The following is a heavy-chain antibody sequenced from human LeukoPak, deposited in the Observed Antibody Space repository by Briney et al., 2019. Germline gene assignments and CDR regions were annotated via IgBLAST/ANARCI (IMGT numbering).Heavy chain of an antibody. V-gene: IGHV3-49*04. Sequence: GGSLRLSCTTSGFTFGEYAMSWVRQAPGKGLEWVGFIRSKAYGGTTEYAASVKGRFTISRDDSKSIAYLQMNSLKTEDTAVYYCRGIAAAGRFDYWGQGTLVTVSS. D-gene: IGHD6-13*01. CDR1: GFTFGEYA. CDR3: RGIAAAGRFDY. J-gene: IGHJ4*02. CDR2: IRSKAYGGTT.